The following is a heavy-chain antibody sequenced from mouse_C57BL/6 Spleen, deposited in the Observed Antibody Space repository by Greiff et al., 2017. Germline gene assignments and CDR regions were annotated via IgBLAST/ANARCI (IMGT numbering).Heavy chain of an antibody. CDR1: GFNIKNTY. D-gene: IGHD2-3*01. CDR2: LDPANGNS. CDR3: AGGWLPSYAMDY. J-gene: IGHJ4*01. V-gene: IGHV14-3*01. Sequence: EVQLQQSVAELVRPGASVKLSCTASGFNIKNTYMHWVKQRPEQGLEWIGRLDPANGNSKYAPKFQGRATITADTSSNTAYLQLSSLTSEDTAIYYCAGGWLPSYAMDYWGQGASVTVSS.